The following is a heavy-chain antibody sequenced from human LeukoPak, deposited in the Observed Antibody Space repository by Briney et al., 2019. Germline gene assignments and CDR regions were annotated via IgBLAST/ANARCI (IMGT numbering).Heavy chain of an antibody. CDR3: ASGPIAVADY. V-gene: IGHV3-20*04. CDR2: INWNGGST. CDR1: GFTFDDYG. J-gene: IGHJ4*02. D-gene: IGHD6-13*01. Sequence: GGSLRLSCAASGFTFDDYGMSWVRQVPGKGLEWVSGINWNGGSTGNADSVKGRFTISRDNAKNSLYLQMNSLRAEDTAVYYCASGPIAVADYWGQGTLVTVSS.